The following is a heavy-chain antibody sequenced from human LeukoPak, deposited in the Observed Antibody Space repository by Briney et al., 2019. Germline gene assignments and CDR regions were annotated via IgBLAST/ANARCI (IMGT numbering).Heavy chain of an antibody. CDR3: AIATGWELPLPDASDI. CDR1: GYTLTELS. D-gene: IGHD1-26*01. J-gene: IGHJ3*02. V-gene: IGHV1-24*01. Sequence: ASVTVSCKVSGYTLTELSMHWVRQAPGKGLEWMGGFDPEDGETIYAQKFQGRVTMTEDTSTDTAYMELSSLRSEDTAVYYCAIATGWELPLPDASDIWGQGTMVTVSS. CDR2: FDPEDGET.